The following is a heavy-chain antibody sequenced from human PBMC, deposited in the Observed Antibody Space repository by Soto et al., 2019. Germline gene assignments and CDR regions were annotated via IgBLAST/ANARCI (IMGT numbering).Heavy chain of an antibody. D-gene: IGHD3-22*01. J-gene: IGHJ4*02. Sequence: GGSLRLSCAASGFTFSDYYMSWIRQAPGKGLEWVSYISSSSSYTNYADSVKGRFTISRDNAKNSLYLQMNSLRAEDTAVYYCARVSYYYDSSSPPFYWGQGTLVTVSS. CDR1: GFTFSDYY. V-gene: IGHV3-11*06. CDR3: ARVSYYYDSSSPPFY. CDR2: ISSSSSYT.